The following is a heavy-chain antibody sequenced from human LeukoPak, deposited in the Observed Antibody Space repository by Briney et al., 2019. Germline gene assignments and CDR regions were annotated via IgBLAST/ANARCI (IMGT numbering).Heavy chain of an antibody. D-gene: IGHD5-12*01. CDR3: ARDQGGNSGYDYGDY. V-gene: IGHV3-7*03. J-gene: IGHJ4*02. Sequence: GGSLRLSCTASGFTFSNFWMSWVRQAPGKGLEWVANIKQDGSEKYYVDSVKGRFTISRDNAKNSLYLQMNSLRAEDTAVYYCARDQGGNSGYDYGDYWGQGTLVTVSS. CDR1: GFTFSNFW. CDR2: IKQDGSEK.